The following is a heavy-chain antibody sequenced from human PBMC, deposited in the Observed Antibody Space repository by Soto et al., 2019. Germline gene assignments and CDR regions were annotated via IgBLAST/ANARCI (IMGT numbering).Heavy chain of an antibody. CDR3: ARASSGSGYYFDY. CDR1: GFTFSDYY. V-gene: IGHV3-11*05. Sequence: GGALRLSCAASGFTFSDYYMSWIRQAPGKGLEWVSYISGSSSYTNYADSVKGRFTISRDYAKNSLYLQMSSLRAEDTAVYYCARASSGSGYYFDYWGQGALVTVSS. J-gene: IGHJ4*02. D-gene: IGHD3-22*01. CDR2: ISGSSSYT.